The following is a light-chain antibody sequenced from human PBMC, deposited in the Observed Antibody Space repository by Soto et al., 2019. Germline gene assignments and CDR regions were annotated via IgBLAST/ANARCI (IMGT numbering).Light chain of an antibody. J-gene: IGLJ2*01. CDR3: QSYDSLSALV. Sequence: QSVLTQPPSVSGAPGQRVTISCTGSSSNIGAGYDVHWYQQLPGTAPKLLIYANTNRPSGVPDRFSGSKSGTSASLAITGLQAEDEADYHCQSYDSLSALVFGGGTKLTVL. CDR2: ANT. CDR1: SSNIGAGYD. V-gene: IGLV1-40*01.